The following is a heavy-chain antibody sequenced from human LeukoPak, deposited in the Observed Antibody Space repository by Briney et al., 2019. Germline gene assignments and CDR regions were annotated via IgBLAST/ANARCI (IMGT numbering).Heavy chain of an antibody. D-gene: IGHD1/OR15-1a*01. J-gene: IGHJ4*02. Sequence: GGSLRLSCAASGFTVSSNYMSWVRQAPGKGLEWVSGMSASGSHTHSADFVKGRFTISRDNFKNTLYLQMNGLRVEDTAVYYCAKVRSGNNYYFDYWGQGTLVTVSS. CDR1: GFTVSSNY. CDR2: MSASGSHT. V-gene: IGHV3-23*01. CDR3: AKVRSGNNYYFDY.